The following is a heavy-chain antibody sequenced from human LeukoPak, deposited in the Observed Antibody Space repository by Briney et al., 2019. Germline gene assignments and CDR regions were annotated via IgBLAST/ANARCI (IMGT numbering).Heavy chain of an antibody. D-gene: IGHD4-17*01. CDR1: GFTFSSYG. V-gene: IGHV3-33*01. Sequence: GGSLRLSCAASGFTFSSYGMHGVRQAPGKGLEWVAVIWYDGSNKYYADSVKGRFTISRDNSKNTLYLQMNSLRAEDTAVYYCARDGHDYGDSPYYFDYWGQGTLVTVSS. CDR3: ARDGHDYGDSPYYFDY. J-gene: IGHJ4*02. CDR2: IWYDGSNK.